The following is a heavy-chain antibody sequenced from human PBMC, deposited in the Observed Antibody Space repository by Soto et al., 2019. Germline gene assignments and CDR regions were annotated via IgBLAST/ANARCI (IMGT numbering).Heavy chain of an antibody. CDR2: IYHNGET. Sequence: SETLSLTCTVSGASISSSNYYWGWIRQPPGKGLEWIGSIYHNGETYYTPSLKSRATISVDTSKNQFSLKLRSVTAADTAIFYFASHFCTGGPCFFDYWGQGILVTVSS. CDR1: GASISSSNYY. V-gene: IGHV4-39*01. D-gene: IGHD2-8*02. CDR3: ASHFCTGGPCFFDY. J-gene: IGHJ4*02.